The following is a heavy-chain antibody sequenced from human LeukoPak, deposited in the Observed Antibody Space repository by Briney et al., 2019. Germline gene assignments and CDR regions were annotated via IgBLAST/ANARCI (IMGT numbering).Heavy chain of an antibody. CDR1: GFTFSSSA. D-gene: IGHD4-17*01. Sequence: PGGSLRLSCAASGFTFSSSAMSWVRQAPGKGLEWVSTISGSGGSTYYADSVRGRFTISRDNSKNTLYLQLNSLRADDTAVYYCAKDRGVTTAEYFQYWGQGTLVTVSS. CDR3: AKDRGVTTAEYFQY. V-gene: IGHV3-23*01. J-gene: IGHJ1*01. CDR2: ISGSGGST.